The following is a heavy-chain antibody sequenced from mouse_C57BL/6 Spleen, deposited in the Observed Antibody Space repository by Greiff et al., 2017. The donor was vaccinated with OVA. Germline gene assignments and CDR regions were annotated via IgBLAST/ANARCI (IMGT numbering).Heavy chain of an antibody. CDR3: ARAGIYDGYDY. D-gene: IGHD2-3*01. Sequence: EVKLMESGPGLVKPSQSLSLTCSVTGYSITSGYYWNWIRQFPGNKLEWMGYISYDGSNNYNPSLKNRISITRDTSKNQFFLKLNSVTTEDTATYYCARAGIYDGYDYWGQGTTLTVSS. CDR2: ISYDGSN. J-gene: IGHJ2*01. CDR1: GYSITSGYY. V-gene: IGHV3-6*01.